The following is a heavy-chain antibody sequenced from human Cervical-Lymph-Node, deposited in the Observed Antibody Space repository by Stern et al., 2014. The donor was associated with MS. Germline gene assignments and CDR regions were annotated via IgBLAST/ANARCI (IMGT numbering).Heavy chain of an antibody. D-gene: IGHD2-15*01. Sequence: QDTLKESGPTLVKPTQTVTLTCTLSGFSVTTAGVGVGWIRQPPGKALEWLALIYWDDDKLYSPSLKNRLTITKDTSKNQVVLTMTNVDPVDTATYYCAHSRVKYCRGGTCYSSLFDYWGQGTLVTVSS. CDR1: GFSVTTAGVG. J-gene: IGHJ4*02. CDR2: IYWDDDK. CDR3: AHSRVKYCRGGTCYSSLFDY. V-gene: IGHV2-5*02.